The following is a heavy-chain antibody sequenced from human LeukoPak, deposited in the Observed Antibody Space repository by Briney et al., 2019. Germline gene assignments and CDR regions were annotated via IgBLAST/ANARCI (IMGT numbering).Heavy chain of an antibody. CDR2: IYPGDSDT. J-gene: IGHJ4*02. Sequence: GESLKISCKGSGYSFTSYWIGWVRQLPAKGLEWIGIIYPGDSDTRYSPSFQCQVTISADKSISTAYLQWSSLKASDTAMYYCARLIVGATGAFDYWGQGTLVTVSS. CDR1: GYSFTSYW. CDR3: ARLIVGATGAFDY. D-gene: IGHD1-26*01. V-gene: IGHV5-51*01.